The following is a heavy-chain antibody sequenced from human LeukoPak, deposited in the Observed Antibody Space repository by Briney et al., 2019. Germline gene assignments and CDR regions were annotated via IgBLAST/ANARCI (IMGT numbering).Heavy chain of an antibody. CDR2: ISAYNGNT. D-gene: IGHD3-22*01. CDR1: GGTFSSYA. Sequence: ASVKVSCKASGGTFSSYAISWVRQAPGQGLEWMGWISAYNGNTNYAQKFQGRVTITRDTSASTAYMELSSLRSEDTAVYYCASAYYYDSSGYYSFDYWGQGTLVTVSS. CDR3: ASAYYYDSSGYYSFDY. V-gene: IGHV1-18*01. J-gene: IGHJ4*02.